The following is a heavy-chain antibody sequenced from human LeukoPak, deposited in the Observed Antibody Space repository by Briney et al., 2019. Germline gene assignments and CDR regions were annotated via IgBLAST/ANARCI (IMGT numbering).Heavy chain of an antibody. CDR2: IYYSGST. D-gene: IGHD4-17*01. Sequence: SETLSLTCTVSRGSISSNYWSWIRQPPGKGLEWIGYIYYSGSTKYNPSLQSRVTISLDTSKNQFSLKLRSLTAADTAVYYCARGSTVLYYYYYMDVWGKGTTVTVSS. CDR3: ARGSTVLYYYYYMDV. V-gene: IGHV4-59*01. CDR1: RGSISSNY. J-gene: IGHJ6*03.